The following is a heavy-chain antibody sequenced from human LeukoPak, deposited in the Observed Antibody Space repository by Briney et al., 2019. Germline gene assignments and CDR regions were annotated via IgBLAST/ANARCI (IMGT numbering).Heavy chain of an antibody. V-gene: IGHV3-48*03. J-gene: IGHJ4*02. CDR3: ARVVDHDYGDYYLDY. CDR2: ISSSGSTI. Sequence: GGSLRLSCAASGFTFSSYEMNWVRQAPGKGLEWVSYISSSGSTIYYADFVKGRFTISTDNSKNTPYLQMNSLRAADTAVYYCARVVDHDYGDYYLDYWGQGTLVTVSS. D-gene: IGHD4-17*01. CDR1: GFTFSSYE.